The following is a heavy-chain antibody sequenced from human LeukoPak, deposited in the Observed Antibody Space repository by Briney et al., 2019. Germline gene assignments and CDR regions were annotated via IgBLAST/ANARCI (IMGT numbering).Heavy chain of an antibody. V-gene: IGHV3-21*01. CDR2: ISSTGSDI. CDR1: GFTFSRYI. J-gene: IGHJ6*02. D-gene: IGHD3-10*01. CDR3: ARDRDYYYGMDV. Sequence: GGSLRLSCAVSGFTFSRYIMNWVRQAPGKGLEWVSSISSTGSDIYYADSVKGRFTISRDNAKNSLYLQMDSLRADDTAVYYCARDRDYYYGMDVWGQGTTVTVSS.